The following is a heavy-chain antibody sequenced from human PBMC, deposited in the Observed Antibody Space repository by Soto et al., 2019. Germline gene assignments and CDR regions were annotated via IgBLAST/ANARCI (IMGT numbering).Heavy chain of an antibody. CDR1: GFTFSSYA. CDR2: ISGSGGST. D-gene: IGHD1-7*01. Sequence: GGSLRLSCAASGFTFSSYAMSWVRQAPGKGLEWVSAISGSGGSTYYADSVKGRFTISRDNSKNTLYLQMNSLRAEDTAVYYCAKDPYNWNYCYYFDYWGQGTLVTVSS. J-gene: IGHJ4*02. CDR3: AKDPYNWNYCYYFDY. V-gene: IGHV3-23*01.